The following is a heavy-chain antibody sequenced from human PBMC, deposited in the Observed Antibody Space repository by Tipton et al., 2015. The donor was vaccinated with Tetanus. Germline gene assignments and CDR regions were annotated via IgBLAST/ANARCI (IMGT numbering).Heavy chain of an antibody. J-gene: IGHJ5*02. CDR2: IYFKGDT. CDR1: GGSISDKEYY. Sequence: TLSLTCTVSGGSISDKEYYWGWIRQPPGKGLEWIAGIYFKGDTYYSPSLKSRLTIAVDTSQNLFSLTLTSVTAADTAIYYCARHLYGYWFDPWGQGAQVTVSS. CDR3: ARHLYGYWFDP. D-gene: IGHD3-10*01. V-gene: IGHV4-39*02.